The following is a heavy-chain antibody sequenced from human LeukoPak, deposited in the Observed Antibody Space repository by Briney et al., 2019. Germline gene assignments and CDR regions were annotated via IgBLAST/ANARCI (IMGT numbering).Heavy chain of an antibody. J-gene: IGHJ4*02. D-gene: IGHD3-3*01. CDR1: GFTFSSYG. CDR3: AKDRRDFWSGLYYFDY. V-gene: IGHV3-33*06. Sequence: GGSLRLSCAASGFTFSSYGMHWVRQAPGKGLEWVAVIWYDGSNKYYADSVKGRFTISRDNSKNTLYLQMNSLRAEDTAVYCCAKDRRDFWSGLYYFDYWGQGTLVTVSS. CDR2: IWYDGSNK.